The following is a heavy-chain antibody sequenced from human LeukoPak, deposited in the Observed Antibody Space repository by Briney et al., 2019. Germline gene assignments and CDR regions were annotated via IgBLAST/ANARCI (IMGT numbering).Heavy chain of an antibody. CDR2: IKQDGSEK. CDR1: GFTFSSYW. V-gene: IGHV3-7*03. Sequence: GGSLRLSCAASGFTFSSYWMSWVRQAPGKGLEWVVNIKQDGSEKYYVDSVKGRSTISRDNAKNSLYLQMNSLRAEDTAVYYCARGVVPYYFDYWGQGTLVTVSS. CDR3: ARGVVPYYFDY. J-gene: IGHJ4*02. D-gene: IGHD2-15*01.